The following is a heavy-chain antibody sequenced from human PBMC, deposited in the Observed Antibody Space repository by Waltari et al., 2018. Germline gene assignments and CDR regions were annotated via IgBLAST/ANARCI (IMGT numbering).Heavy chain of an antibody. CDR1: GGSISSHY. Sequence: QVQLQESGPGLVKPSETLSLTCTVSGGSISSHYWSWIRQPPGKGLEWIGYIYYSGSTNYNPSLKSRVTISVDTSKNQFSLKLSSVTAADTAVYYCAREGSDSSGWYARYFDYWGQGTLVTVSS. CDR3: AREGSDSSGWYARYFDY. J-gene: IGHJ4*02. CDR2: IYYSGST. D-gene: IGHD6-19*01. V-gene: IGHV4-59*11.